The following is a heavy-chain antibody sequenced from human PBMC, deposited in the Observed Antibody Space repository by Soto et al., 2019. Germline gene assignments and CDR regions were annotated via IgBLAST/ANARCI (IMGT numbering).Heavy chain of an antibody. CDR3: ASSPGTYCGGDCYQFYFDY. J-gene: IGHJ4*02. CDR2: IYNRGSN. D-gene: IGHD2-21*02. CDR1: GGSISSGDNY. Sequence: QVQLQESGPGLVKPSQTLSLTCTVSGGSISSGDNYWSWFRQPPGKGLEWIGYIYNRGSNYYNPSLRSRVSISAGTSKNQFSLRLSSVTAADTAVYYCASSPGTYCGGDCYQFYFDYWGQGTLVTVSS. V-gene: IGHV4-30-4*01.